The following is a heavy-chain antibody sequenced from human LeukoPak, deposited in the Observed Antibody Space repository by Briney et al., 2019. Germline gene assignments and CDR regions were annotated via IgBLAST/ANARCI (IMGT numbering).Heavy chain of an antibody. CDR2: ISSSSSYT. CDR1: GFTFSDYY. CDR3: ARDLRITMIVVAHDAFDI. Sequence: GGSLRLSCAASGFTFSDYYMTWIRQAPGKGLEWVSYISSSSSYTNYADSVKGRFTISRDNAKNSLYLQMNSLRAEDTAVYYCARDLRITMIVVAHDAFDIWGQGTMVTVSS. D-gene: IGHD3-22*01. J-gene: IGHJ3*02. V-gene: IGHV3-11*05.